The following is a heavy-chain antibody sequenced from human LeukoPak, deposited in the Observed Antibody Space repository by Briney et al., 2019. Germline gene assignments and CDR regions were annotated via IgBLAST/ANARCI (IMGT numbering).Heavy chain of an antibody. CDR3: TRENRPFCPFAF. D-gene: IGHD3-3*01. V-gene: IGHV4-4*02. CDR2: IYHSETT. Sequence: PSETLSLTCAVSGGSISNDNWWSWVRQPPGKGLEWIGEIYHSETTNYNPSLKSRVTMSLDKSKNQFSLKLSSVTAADTAVYYCTRENRPFCPFAFWGQGVMVTVSS. CDR1: GGSISNDNW. J-gene: IGHJ4*02.